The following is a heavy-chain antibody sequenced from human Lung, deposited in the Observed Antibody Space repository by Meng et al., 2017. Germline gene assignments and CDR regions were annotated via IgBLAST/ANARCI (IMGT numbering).Heavy chain of an antibody. CDR1: GYTFTSYD. D-gene: IGHD3-22*01. CDR2: MNPNSGNT. CDR3: AGSPSHSSGYHYD. J-gene: IGHJ4*02. V-gene: IGHV1-8*03. Sequence: ASVKVSCKASGYTFTSYDINWVRQATGQGPEWMGWMNPNSGNTGYAQKFQGRVTITRNTSISTAYMELSSLRSEDTAVYYCAGSPSHSSGYHYDWGQGTLVTVSS.